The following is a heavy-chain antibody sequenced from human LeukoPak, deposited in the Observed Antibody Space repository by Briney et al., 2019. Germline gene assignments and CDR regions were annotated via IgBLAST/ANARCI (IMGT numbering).Heavy chain of an antibody. V-gene: IGHV1-2*02. CDR2: INPNSGGT. Sequence: ASVKVSCKASGYTFTGYYMHWVRQAPGQGLEWMGWINPNSGGTNYAQKFQGRVTMTRDTSISTAYMELCRLRSDDTAVYYCARFLEYSSSSISDYWGQGTLVTVSS. CDR3: ARFLEYSSSSISDY. CDR1: GYTFTGYY. J-gene: IGHJ4*02. D-gene: IGHD6-6*01.